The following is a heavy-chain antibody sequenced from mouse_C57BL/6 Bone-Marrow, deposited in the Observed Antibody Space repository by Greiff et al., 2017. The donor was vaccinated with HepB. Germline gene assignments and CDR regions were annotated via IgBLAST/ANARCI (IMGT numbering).Heavy chain of an antibody. CDR2: ISSGGDYI. J-gene: IGHJ4*01. Sequence: EVHLVESGEGLVKPGGSLKLSCAASGFTFSSYAMSWVRQTPEKRLEWVAYISSGGDYIYYADTVKGRFTISRDNARNTLYLQMSSLKSEDTAMYYCTREFYYDYDGYAMDYWGQGTSVTVSS. CDR3: TREFYYDYDGYAMDY. D-gene: IGHD2-4*01. CDR1: GFTFSSYA. V-gene: IGHV5-9-1*02.